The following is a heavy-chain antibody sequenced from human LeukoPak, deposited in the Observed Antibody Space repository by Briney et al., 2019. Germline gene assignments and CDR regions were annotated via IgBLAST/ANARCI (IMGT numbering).Heavy chain of an antibody. J-gene: IGHJ4*02. Sequence: PGGSLRLSCAASVFTFSNYAMHWVRQAPGKGLEWVAFISYDGSNKHHADSVKGRFTISRDNSKNTLYLQMNSLRPEDTAVYYCARARFGYNRGPFDYWGQGILVTVSS. V-gene: IGHV3-30-3*01. D-gene: IGHD5-24*01. CDR2: ISYDGSNK. CDR3: ARARFGYNRGPFDY. CDR1: VFTFSNYA.